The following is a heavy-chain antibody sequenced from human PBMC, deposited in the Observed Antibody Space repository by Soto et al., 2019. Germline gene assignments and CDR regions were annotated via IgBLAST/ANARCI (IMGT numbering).Heavy chain of an antibody. J-gene: IGHJ1*01. CDR2: ISSSSSYI. D-gene: IGHD3-22*01. Sequence: GGSLRLSCAASGFTFSTYSMNWVRQAPGKGLEWVSSISSSSSYIYYADSVKGRFTISRDNAKNSLYLQMNSPRAEDTAVYYCASSNYYDSSGYPQYFKHWGQGTLVTVSS. V-gene: IGHV3-21*01. CDR1: GFTFSTYS. CDR3: ASSNYYDSSGYPQYFKH.